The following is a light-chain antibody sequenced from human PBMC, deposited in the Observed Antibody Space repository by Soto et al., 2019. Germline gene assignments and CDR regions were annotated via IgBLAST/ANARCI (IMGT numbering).Light chain of an antibody. V-gene: IGKV3-20*01. CDR3: QQSYSAPPLT. J-gene: IGKJ4*01. Sequence: EIVLTQSPGTLSLSPGERATLSCRASQSVSSSYLAWYQQKPGQAPRLLIYGASSRATGIPARFSGSGSGTEFTLTISSLQSEDFGTYYCQQSYSAPPLTFGAGTKVDIK. CDR1: QSVSSSY. CDR2: GAS.